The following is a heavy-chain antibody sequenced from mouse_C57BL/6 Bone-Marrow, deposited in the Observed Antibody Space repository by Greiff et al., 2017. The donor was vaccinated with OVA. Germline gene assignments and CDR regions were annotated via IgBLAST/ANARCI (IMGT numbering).Heavy chain of an antibody. CDR3: ASSYYSNYEGFAY. D-gene: IGHD2-5*01. Sequence: QVQLKQSGPGLVAPSQSLSITCTVSGFSLTSYGVDWVRQSPGKGLEWLGVIWGVGSTNYNSALKSRLSISKDNSKSQVFLKMNSLQTDDTAMYYCASSYYSNYEGFAYWGQGTLVTVSA. CDR1: GFSLTSYG. V-gene: IGHV2-6*01. J-gene: IGHJ3*01. CDR2: IWGVGST.